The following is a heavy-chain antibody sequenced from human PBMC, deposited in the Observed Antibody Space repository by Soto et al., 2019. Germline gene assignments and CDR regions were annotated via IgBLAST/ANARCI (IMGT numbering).Heavy chain of an antibody. V-gene: IGHV4-4*02. CDR1: NASISSRKW. Sequence: QVQLQESGPGLVKPSGTLSLTCTVSNASISSRKWWTWVRQTPGKGLEWIGEIYHSGSINHNPSLNRPVTMSVDKSNNQYSLKMTSVTAADTAVYYCASKFGELLADAFDIWGQGTVVTVSS. D-gene: IGHD3-10*01. J-gene: IGHJ3*02. CDR2: IYHSGSI. CDR3: ASKFGELLADAFDI.